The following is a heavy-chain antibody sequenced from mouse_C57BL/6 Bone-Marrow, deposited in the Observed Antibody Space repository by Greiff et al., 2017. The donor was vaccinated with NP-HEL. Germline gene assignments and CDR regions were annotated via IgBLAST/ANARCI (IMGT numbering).Heavy chain of an antibody. J-gene: IGHJ3*01. V-gene: IGHV1-36*01. CDR1: GFTFTDYY. CDR2: VYPYNGGT. Sequence: EVMLVESGPVLVKPGPSVKISCKASGFTFTDYYMHWVKQSHGKSLEWIGLVYPYNGGTSYNQKFKGKATLTVDTSSSTAYMELNSLTSEDSAVYYCAREGLLSTWRFAYWGQGTLVTVSA. CDR3: AREGLLSTWRFAY. D-gene: IGHD2-10*01.